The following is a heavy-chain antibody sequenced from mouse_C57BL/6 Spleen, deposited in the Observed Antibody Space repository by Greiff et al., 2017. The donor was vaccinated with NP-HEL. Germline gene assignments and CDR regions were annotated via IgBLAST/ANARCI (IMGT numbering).Heavy chain of an antibody. J-gene: IGHJ2*01. CDR1: GYSFTGYY. Sequence: VQLQQSGPELVKPGASVKISCTASGYSFTGYYMNWVKQSPEKSLEWIGEINPSTGGTTYNQKFKAKATLTVDKSSSTAYMQLKSLTSEDSAVYYCARTTTVGRYFNYWGQGTTLTVSS. CDR3: ARTTTVGRYFNY. D-gene: IGHD1-1*01. CDR2: INPSTGGT. V-gene: IGHV1-42*01.